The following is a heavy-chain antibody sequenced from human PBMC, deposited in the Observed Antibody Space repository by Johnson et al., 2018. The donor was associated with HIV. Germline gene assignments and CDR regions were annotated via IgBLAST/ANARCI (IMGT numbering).Heavy chain of an antibody. CDR3: AKPLEMATISDAFDI. J-gene: IGHJ3*02. CDR1: GFTFSYYG. CDR2: IWYDGSNK. D-gene: IGHD5-24*01. Sequence: QVQLVESGGGLVQPGGSLRLSCAASGFTFSYYGMHWVRQAPGKGLEWVAVIWYDGSNKNYADSVKGRFTISRDNSKNTLYLQMNSLRAEDTAVYYCAKPLEMATISDAFDIWGQGTMVTVSS. V-gene: IGHV3-33*06.